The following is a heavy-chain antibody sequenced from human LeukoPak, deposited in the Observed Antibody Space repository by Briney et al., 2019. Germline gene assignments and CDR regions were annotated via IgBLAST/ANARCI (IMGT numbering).Heavy chain of an antibody. Sequence: PGRSLRLSCAASGFTFSSYGMHWVRQAPGKGLEWGAVISYDGTNKYYADSVKGRFTISRDNSKNTLYLQMNSLRTEDTAVYYCASPGQTRWPGGHDAFDIWGQGTMVTVSS. V-gene: IGHV3-30*03. D-gene: IGHD4-23*01. CDR2: ISYDGTNK. CDR3: ASPGQTRWPGGHDAFDI. J-gene: IGHJ3*02. CDR1: GFTFSSYG.